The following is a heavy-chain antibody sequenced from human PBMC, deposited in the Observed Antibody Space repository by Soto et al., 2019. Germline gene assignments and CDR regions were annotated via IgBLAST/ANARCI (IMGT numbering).Heavy chain of an antibody. CDR3: ARDLVECSGGSCYPQNWFDP. V-gene: IGHV4-59*01. Sequence: QVQLQESGPGLVKPSETLSLTCTVSGGSISSYYWSWIRQPPGKGLEWFGYIYYSGSTNYNPSLKSRVTISVDTSKNQFSLKLSSVTAADTAVYYCARDLVECSGGSCYPQNWFDPWGQGTLVTVSS. J-gene: IGHJ5*02. D-gene: IGHD2-15*01. CDR2: IYYSGST. CDR1: GGSISSYY.